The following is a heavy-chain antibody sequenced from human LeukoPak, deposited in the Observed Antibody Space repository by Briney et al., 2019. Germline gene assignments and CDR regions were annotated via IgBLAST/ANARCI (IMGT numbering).Heavy chain of an antibody. V-gene: IGHV3-9*01. J-gene: IGHJ3*02. CDR3: AKAAPRVVAATVYEVDDAFDI. CDR1: GFTFDDYA. Sequence: GGSLRLSCAASGFTFDDYAMHWVRQAPGKGLEWVSGISWNSGSIGYTDSVKGRFTISRDNAKNSLYLQMNSLRAEDTALYYCAKAAPRVVAATVYEVDDAFDIWGQGTMVTVSS. CDR2: ISWNSGSI. D-gene: IGHD2-15*01.